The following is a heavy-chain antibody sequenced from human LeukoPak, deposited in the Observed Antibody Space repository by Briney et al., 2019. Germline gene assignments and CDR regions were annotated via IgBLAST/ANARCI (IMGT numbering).Heavy chain of an antibody. D-gene: IGHD6-13*01. CDR3: ARQQAAAGNDLFDY. CDR1: GGSISSSSYY. Sequence: SGTLSLTCTVSGGSISSSSYYWGWIRQPPGEGLEWIGSIYYSGSTYYNPSLKSRVTISVDTSKNQFSLKLSSVTAADTAVYYCARQQAAAGNDLFDYWGQGTLVTVSS. CDR2: IYYSGST. V-gene: IGHV4-39*01. J-gene: IGHJ4*02.